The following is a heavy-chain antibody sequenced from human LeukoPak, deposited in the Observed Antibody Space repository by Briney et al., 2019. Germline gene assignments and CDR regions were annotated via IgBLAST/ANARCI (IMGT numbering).Heavy chain of an antibody. CDR1: GFTFSNAW. Sequence: PGPCLRPSCAASGFTFSNAWMSSVRQAPGKGLEWVVRIKSKTDGATTDYAAPVKGRFTISRHDSKKTPYLQLNSLKSEDTAVYYCTTEDASIAVAGTFEYSGQGTLVTVSS. J-gene: IGHJ4*02. D-gene: IGHD6-19*01. CDR3: TTEDASIAVAGTFEY. V-gene: IGHV3-15*01. CDR2: IKSKTDGATT.